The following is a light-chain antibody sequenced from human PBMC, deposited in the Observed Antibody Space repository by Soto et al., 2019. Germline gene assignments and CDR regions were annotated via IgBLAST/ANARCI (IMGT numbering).Light chain of an antibody. CDR1: SSNIGSNN. Sequence: QSVLTQTPSASGTPGQRVNISCSGSSSNIGSNNVNWYQQLPGTAPKLLIYSNNQRPSGVPDRFSGSKSGTSASLAISGLQSEDEADDYCEAWDDSLDGVVFGGGTQLSV. CDR2: SNN. CDR3: EAWDDSLDGVV. J-gene: IGLJ2*01. V-gene: IGLV1-44*01.